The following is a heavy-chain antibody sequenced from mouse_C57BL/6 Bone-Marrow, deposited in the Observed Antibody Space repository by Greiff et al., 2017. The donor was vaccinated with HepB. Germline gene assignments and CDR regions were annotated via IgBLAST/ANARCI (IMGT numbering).Heavy chain of an antibody. V-gene: IGHV5-4*01. Sequence: EVQRVESGGGLVKPGGSLKLSCAASGFTFSSYAMSWVRQTPEKRLEWVATISDGGSYTYYPDNVKGRFTISRDNAKNNLYLQMSHLKSEDTAMYYCAREDGNYPFAYWGQGTLVTVSA. CDR2: ISDGGSYT. J-gene: IGHJ3*01. D-gene: IGHD2-1*01. CDR1: GFTFSSYA. CDR3: AREDGNYPFAY.